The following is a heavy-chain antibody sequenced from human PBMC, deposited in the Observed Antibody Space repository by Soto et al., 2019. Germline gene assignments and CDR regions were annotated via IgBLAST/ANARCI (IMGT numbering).Heavy chain of an antibody. D-gene: IGHD3-10*01. CDR2: IYPGDSDT. CDR3: ARLELGFGELIPYGMDV. J-gene: IGHJ6*02. Sequence: GESLKISCKGSGYSFTSYWIGWVRQMPGKGLEWMGIIYPGDSDTRYSPSFQGQVTISADKSISTAYLQWSSLKASDTAMYYCARLELGFGELIPYGMDVWGQGTTVTVSS. CDR1: GYSFTSYW. V-gene: IGHV5-51*01.